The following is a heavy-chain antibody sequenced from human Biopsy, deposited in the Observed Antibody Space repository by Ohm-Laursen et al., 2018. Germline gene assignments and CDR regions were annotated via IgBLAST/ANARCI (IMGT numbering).Heavy chain of an antibody. V-gene: IGHV3-21*06. J-gene: IGHJ5*01. Sequence: SLRLSCAASGFIFSDHEMDWVRQAPGKGLEWVSSISASSSYIHYADSVKGRFTVSRDNAKNSLYLQMNSLRAADTAIYYCATELLPPGVGGPWLDSWGQGTPVTVSS. CDR2: ISASSSYI. D-gene: IGHD3-16*01. CDR3: ATELLPPGVGGPWLDS. CDR1: GFIFSDHE.